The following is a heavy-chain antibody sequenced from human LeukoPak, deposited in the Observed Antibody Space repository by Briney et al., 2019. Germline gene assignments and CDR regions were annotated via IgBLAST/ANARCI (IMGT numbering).Heavy chain of an antibody. J-gene: IGHJ3*02. Sequence: PSETLSLTCTVSGGSISSYYGSWIRQPAGKGLEWIGRIYTSGSTNYNPSLKSRVTMSVDTSKNQFSLKLSSVTAADTAVYYCARAKDSSGYLLLDAFDIWGQGTMVTVSS. D-gene: IGHD3-22*01. CDR2: IYTSGST. V-gene: IGHV4-4*07. CDR1: GGSISSYY. CDR3: ARAKDSSGYLLLDAFDI.